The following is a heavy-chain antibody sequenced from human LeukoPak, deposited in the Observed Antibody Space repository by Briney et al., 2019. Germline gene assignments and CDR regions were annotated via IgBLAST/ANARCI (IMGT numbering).Heavy chain of an antibody. D-gene: IGHD2-2*02. Sequence: ASVKVSRKASGHTFTSYDINWVRQATGQGLEWMGWMNPNSGNTGYAQKFQGRVTITRNTSISTAYMELSSLRSEDTAVYYCARGGLGYCSSTSCYIIDYWGQGTLVTVSS. CDR2: MNPNSGNT. CDR1: GHTFTSYD. V-gene: IGHV1-8*03. CDR3: ARGGLGYCSSTSCYIIDY. J-gene: IGHJ4*02.